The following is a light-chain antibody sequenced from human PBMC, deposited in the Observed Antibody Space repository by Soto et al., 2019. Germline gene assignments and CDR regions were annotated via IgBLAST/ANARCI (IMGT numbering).Light chain of an antibody. Sequence: DIQMTQSPSTLSASVGDRVTITCRASQSISSWLAWYQQKPGKAPKLLIYDASSLESGVPARFSGRGSDTEFTLNINNLQPDDFATYHCQQYNRYSLTFGGGTKVEIK. V-gene: IGKV1-5*01. CDR1: QSISSW. J-gene: IGKJ4*01. CDR3: QQYNRYSLT. CDR2: DAS.